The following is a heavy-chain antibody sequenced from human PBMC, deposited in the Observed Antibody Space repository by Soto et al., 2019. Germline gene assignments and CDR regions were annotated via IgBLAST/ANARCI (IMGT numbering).Heavy chain of an antibody. D-gene: IGHD3-10*01. CDR1: GGTFSSYA. J-gene: IGHJ4*02. V-gene: IGHV1-46*01. CDR3: ARQVRGVIQQIFDY. Sequence: ASVKVSCKASGGTFSSYAISWVRQAPGQGLEWMGIINPSGGSTSYAQKFQGRVTMTRDTSTSTVYMELSSLRSEDTAVYYCARQVRGVIQQIFDYWGQGTLVTVSS. CDR2: INPSGGST.